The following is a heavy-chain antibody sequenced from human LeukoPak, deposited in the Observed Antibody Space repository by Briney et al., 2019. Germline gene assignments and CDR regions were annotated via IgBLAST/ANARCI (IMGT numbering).Heavy chain of an antibody. CDR3: ASDPGSRITRNYTPSDY. D-gene: IGHD1-20*01. CDR2: ISYDGSNK. CDR1: GFTFSSYG. V-gene: IGHV3-30*01. J-gene: IGHJ4*02. Sequence: GSSLRLSCAASGFTFSSYGMHWGRQAPGKGLGLVAVISYDGSNKYYADSVKGRFTISRDKSKNTLYLQMNNLSAEATAVTYCASDPGSRITRNYTPSDYWGQGTLVTVSS.